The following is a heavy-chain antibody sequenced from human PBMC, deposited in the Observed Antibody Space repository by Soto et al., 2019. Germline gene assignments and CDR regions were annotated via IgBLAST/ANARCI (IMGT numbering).Heavy chain of an antibody. CDR1: GYTFTGYY. D-gene: IGHD4-4*01. Sequence: ASVKVSCKASGYTFTGYYMHWLRQAPGQGLEWMGWINPNNGYTNYPQNFQGRVTMTTDTSTGTVYMELRSLTSDDTAVYYCARDLTKGLDVWGQGTTVTSP. J-gene: IGHJ6*02. CDR3: ARDLTKGLDV. CDR2: INPNNGYT. V-gene: IGHV1-2*02.